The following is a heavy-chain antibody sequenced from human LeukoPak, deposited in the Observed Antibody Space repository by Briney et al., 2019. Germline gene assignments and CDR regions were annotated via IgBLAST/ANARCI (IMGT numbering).Heavy chain of an antibody. D-gene: IGHD6-19*01. CDR3: ARTLAVAVLDAFDI. Sequence: GGSLRLSCAASGFTFSSYWMSWVRQAPGKGLEWVANIKQDGSEKYYVDSVKGRFTISRDNAKNSLYLQMNSLRAEDTAVYYCARTLAVAVLDAFDIWGQGTMVTVSS. CDR1: GFTFSSYW. CDR2: IKQDGSEK. J-gene: IGHJ3*02. V-gene: IGHV3-7*03.